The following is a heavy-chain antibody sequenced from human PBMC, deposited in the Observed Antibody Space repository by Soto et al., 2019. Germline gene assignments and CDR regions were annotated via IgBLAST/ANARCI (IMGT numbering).Heavy chain of an antibody. CDR3: ARVCRAAGRFSIYYYGMDV. J-gene: IGHJ6*02. CDR2: IYYSGST. CDR1: GGSISSGDYY. V-gene: IGHV4-30-4*01. Sequence: KPSETLSLTCTVSGGSISSGDYYWSWIRQPPGKGLEWIGYIYYSGSTYYNPSLKSRVTISVDTSKNQFSLKLSSVTAADTAVYYCARVCRAAGRFSIYYYGMDVWGQGTTVTVSS. D-gene: IGHD6-13*01.